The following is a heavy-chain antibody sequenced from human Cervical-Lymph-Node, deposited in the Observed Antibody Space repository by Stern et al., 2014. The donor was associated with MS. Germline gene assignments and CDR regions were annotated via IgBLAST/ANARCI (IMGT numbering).Heavy chain of an antibody. Sequence: VQLVESGGGVVQPGGSLRLSCAASGFNFSNYAMHWVRQAPGKGLEWVTMLSYDGNKEYYADSVKGRFTISRDNSMNRLYLQMNGLRDEDTAVYYCARASTWIQLWLVGYGGQGALVSVS. V-gene: IGHV3-30*04. D-gene: IGHD5-18*01. CDR1: GFNFSNYA. CDR3: ARASTWIQLWLVGY. J-gene: IGHJ4*02. CDR2: LSYDGNKE.